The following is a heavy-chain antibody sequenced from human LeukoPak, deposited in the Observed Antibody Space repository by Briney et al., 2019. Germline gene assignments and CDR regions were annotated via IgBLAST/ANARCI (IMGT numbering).Heavy chain of an antibody. J-gene: IGHJ6*03. D-gene: IGHD6-13*01. V-gene: IGHV1-8*03. CDR3: ARVFLGYSSSYMDV. Sequence: ASVKVSCKASGYTFTSYDINWVRQATGQGLEWMGWMNPNSGNTGYAQKFQGRVTITRNTSISTAYMELSSLRSEDTAVYYCARVFLGYSSSYMDVWGKGTTVTISS. CDR2: MNPNSGNT. CDR1: GYTFTSYD.